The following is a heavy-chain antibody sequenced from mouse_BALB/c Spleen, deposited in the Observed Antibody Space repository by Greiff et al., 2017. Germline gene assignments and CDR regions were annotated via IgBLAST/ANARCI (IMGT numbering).Heavy chain of an antibody. CDR2: IFPGSGST. CDR1: GYTFSSYW. J-gene: IGHJ4*01. Sequence: VKLQQSGAELVKPGASVKISCKATGYTFSSYWIEWVKQRPGHGLEWIGEIFPGSGSTNYNEKFKGKATFTADTSSNTAYMQLSSLTSEDSAVYYCASLPIDYWGQGTSVTVSS. CDR3: ASLPIDY. V-gene: IGHV1-9*01.